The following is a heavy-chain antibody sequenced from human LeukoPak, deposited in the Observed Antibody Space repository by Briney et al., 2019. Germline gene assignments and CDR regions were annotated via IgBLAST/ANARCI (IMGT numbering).Heavy chain of an antibody. Sequence: SETLSLTCAASGGSISSGGYSWSWIRQPPGKGLEWIGYIYHSGSTYYNPSLKSRVTISVDRSKNQFSLKLSSVTAADTAVYYCARLNTAYYYDSSGYLHWFDPWGQGTLVTVSS. D-gene: IGHD3-22*01. CDR1: GGSISSGGYS. V-gene: IGHV4-30-2*01. J-gene: IGHJ5*02. CDR3: ARLNTAYYYDSSGYLHWFDP. CDR2: IYHSGST.